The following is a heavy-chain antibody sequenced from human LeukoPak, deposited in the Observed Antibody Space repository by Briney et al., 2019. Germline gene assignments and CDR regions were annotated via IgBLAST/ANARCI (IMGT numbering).Heavy chain of an antibody. CDR1: GGSFSGYY. CDR3: ARGLRYLGIDY. CDR2: INHSGST. V-gene: IGHV4-34*01. J-gene: IGHJ4*02. Sequence: AETLSLTCAVYGGSFSGYYWSWIRQPPGKGLEWIGEINHSGSTNYNPSLKSRVTISVDTSKNQFSQKLSSVTAADTAVYYCARGLRYLGIDYWGQGTLVTVSS. D-gene: IGHD3-9*01.